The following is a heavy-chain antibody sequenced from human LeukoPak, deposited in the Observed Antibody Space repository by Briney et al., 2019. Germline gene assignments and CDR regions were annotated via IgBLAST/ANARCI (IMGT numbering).Heavy chain of an antibody. CDR2: IYYKGST. V-gene: IGHV4-59*08. CDR1: GGPLSYYY. D-gene: IGHD4/OR15-4a*01. Sequence: PSETLSLTCTVSGGPLSYYYWSWLPQPPGKGLEGIGHIYYKGSTNYNPSLKSRATISVDTSKNQYSLKLSSVTAADTAVYSCTSHESYGDANWFDHWGQGILVTVSS. CDR3: TSHESYGDANWFDH. J-gene: IGHJ5*02.